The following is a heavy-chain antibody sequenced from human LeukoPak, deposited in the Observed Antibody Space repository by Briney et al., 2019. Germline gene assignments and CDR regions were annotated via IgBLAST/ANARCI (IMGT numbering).Heavy chain of an antibody. V-gene: IGHV4-4*02. CDR1: GGSLSSSNW. J-gene: IGHJ6*03. D-gene: IGHD3-3*01. CDR2: IYHSGST. Sequence: PSGTLSLTCAVSGGSLSSSNWWSWVRQPPGKGLEWIGEIYHSGSTNYNPSLKSRVTISVDTSKNQFSLKLSSVTAADTAVYYCARGPYYDFWSGPGYYYYYMDVWGKGTTVTVSS. CDR3: ARGPYYDFWSGPGYYYYYMDV.